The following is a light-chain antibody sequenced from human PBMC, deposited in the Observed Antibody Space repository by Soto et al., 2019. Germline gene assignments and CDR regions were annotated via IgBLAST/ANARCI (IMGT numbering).Light chain of an antibody. CDR3: QQYDDWLRLT. CDR1: QSVSNN. Sequence: EIVLRQSQVTLSLSPGERATLSCRAIQSVSNNYLAWYQQKPGQAPRLLIYGASNRATGIPDRFSGSGSGTEFNLTISSLQSEDFAVYFCQQYDDWLRLTFGGGTKV. V-gene: IGKV3D-15*01. J-gene: IGKJ4*01. CDR2: GAS.